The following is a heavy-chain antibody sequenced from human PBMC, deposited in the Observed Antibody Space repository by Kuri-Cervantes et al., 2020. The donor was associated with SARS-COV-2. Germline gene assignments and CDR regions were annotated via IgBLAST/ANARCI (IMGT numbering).Heavy chain of an antibody. CDR2: ISYDGGNK. J-gene: IGHJ4*02. CDR1: GFTFSSYA. V-gene: IGHV3-30*04. Sequence: GGSLRLSCAASGFTFSSYAMHWVRQAPGKGLEWVAVISYDGGNKYYADSVKGRFTISRDNSKNTLYLQMNSLRAEDTAVYYCAKDSSDYDSSGGPSAYWGQGTLVTVSS. D-gene: IGHD3-22*01. CDR3: AKDSSDYDSSGGPSAY.